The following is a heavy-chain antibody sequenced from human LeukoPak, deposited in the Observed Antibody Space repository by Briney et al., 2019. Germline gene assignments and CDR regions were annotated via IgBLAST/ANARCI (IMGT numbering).Heavy chain of an antibody. Sequence: ASVKVSCKASGYTFTSYYMHWVRQAPGQGLEWMGIINPSGGSTSYAQKFQGRVTMTRDTSTSTVYMELSSLRSEDTAVYYCATGVTTIFGVVTQPFDYWGQGTLVTVSS. CDR3: ATGVTTIFGVVTQPFDY. D-gene: IGHD3-3*01. V-gene: IGHV1-46*01. CDR2: INPSGGST. J-gene: IGHJ4*02. CDR1: GYTFTSYY.